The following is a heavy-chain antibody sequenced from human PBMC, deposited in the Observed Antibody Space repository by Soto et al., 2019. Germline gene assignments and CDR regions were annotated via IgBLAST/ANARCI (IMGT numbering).Heavy chain of an antibody. CDR2: ISAYNGNT. D-gene: IGHD1-1*01. V-gene: IGHV1-18*01. Sequence: QVQLVQSGAEVKKPGASVKVSCKASGYTFTSYGISWVRQAPGQGLEWMGWISAYNGNTNYAQKLQGRVTMTTDTSTSTAYMERQSLSSADTAAYYWARDRLDVGATTWFDPWGQGTPVTGSS. CDR1: GYTFTSYG. CDR3: ARDRLDVGATTWFDP. J-gene: IGHJ5*02.